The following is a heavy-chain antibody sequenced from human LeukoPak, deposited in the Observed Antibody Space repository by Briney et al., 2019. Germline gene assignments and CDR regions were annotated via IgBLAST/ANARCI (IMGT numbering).Heavy chain of an antibody. J-gene: IGHJ4*02. CDR3: AREGRKGSSMTY. CDR1: GFTFSDYC. CDR2: IKQDGSEK. V-gene: IGHV3-7*01. D-gene: IGHD3-10*01. Sequence: GGSLRLSCEASGFTFSDYCMSWVRQAPGKGLEWVANIKQDGSEKYYVDSVKGRYTISRDNAKNSLYLQMNSLRAEDTAVFYCAREGRKGSSMTYWGQGTLVTVSS.